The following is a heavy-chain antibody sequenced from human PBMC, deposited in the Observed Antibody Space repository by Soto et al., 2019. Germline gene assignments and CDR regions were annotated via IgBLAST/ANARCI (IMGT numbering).Heavy chain of an antibody. CDR1: GGSISSYY. J-gene: IGHJ4*02. CDR2: IYHSGST. CDR3: ARASTTVTTLDY. D-gene: IGHD4-17*01. V-gene: IGHV4-59*12. Sequence: SETLSLTCTVSGGSISSYYWSWIRQSPGKGLECIGYIYHSGSTYYNPSLKSRVTISVDRSKNQFSLKLSSVTAADTAVYYCARASTTVTTLDYWGQGTLVTVSS.